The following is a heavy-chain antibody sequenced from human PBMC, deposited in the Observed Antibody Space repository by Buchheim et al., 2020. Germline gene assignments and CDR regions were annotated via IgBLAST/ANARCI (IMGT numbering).Heavy chain of an antibody. V-gene: IGHV3-30*18. J-gene: IGHJ4*02. CDR3: AKFEQSSSSSSGFDH. Sequence: QVQLVESGGGVVQPGRSLRLSCAASGFTFSSYGMHWVRQAPGKGLEWVAVISYDGSNKYYADSVKGRFTISRDNSKNTLFLQMSSLRDEDTAVYYCAKFEQSSSSSSGFDHWGQGTL. CDR1: GFTFSSYG. CDR2: ISYDGSNK. D-gene: IGHD6-6*01.